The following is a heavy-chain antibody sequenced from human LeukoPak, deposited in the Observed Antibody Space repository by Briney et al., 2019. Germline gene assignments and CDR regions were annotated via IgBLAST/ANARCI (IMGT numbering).Heavy chain of an antibody. CDR3: ARDPFPGQWLVLGYFDY. CDR2: IIPIFGTA. J-gene: IGHJ4*02. CDR1: GGTFSSYA. Sequence: GASVKVSCKASGGTFSSYAISWVRQAPGQGLEWMGRIIPIFGTANHAQKFQGRVTITTDESTSTAYMELSSLRSEDTAVYYCARDPFPGQWLVLGYFDYWGQGTLVTVSS. D-gene: IGHD6-19*01. V-gene: IGHV1-69*05.